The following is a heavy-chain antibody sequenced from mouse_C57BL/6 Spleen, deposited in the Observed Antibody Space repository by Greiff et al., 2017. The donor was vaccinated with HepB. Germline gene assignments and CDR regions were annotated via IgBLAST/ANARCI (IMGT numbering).Heavy chain of an antibody. CDR1: GYAFSSYW. CDR3: ASVPAYDSNPFAY. CDR2: IYPGDGDT. Sequence: QVQLQQSGAELVKPGASVKISCKASGYAFSSYWMNWVKQRPGKGLEWIGQIYPGDGDTNYNGKFKGKATLTADKSSSTAYMQISSLTSEDSAVDFCASVPAYDSNPFAYWGQGTLVTVSA. V-gene: IGHV1-80*01. J-gene: IGHJ3*01. D-gene: IGHD2-5*01.